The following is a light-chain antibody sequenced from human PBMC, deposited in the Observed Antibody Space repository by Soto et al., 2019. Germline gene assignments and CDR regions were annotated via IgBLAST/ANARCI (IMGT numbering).Light chain of an antibody. CDR1: QNVDNW. V-gene: IGKV1-5*01. CDR2: DAS. J-gene: IGKJ1*01. Sequence: GDRVTITCRASQNVDNWVAWYQQKPDKAPKFLIYDASNLESGVPSRFSGRGSGTEFTLTISSLQPDDFATYYCQRYNSNSRTFGQGTRV. CDR3: QRYNSNSRT.